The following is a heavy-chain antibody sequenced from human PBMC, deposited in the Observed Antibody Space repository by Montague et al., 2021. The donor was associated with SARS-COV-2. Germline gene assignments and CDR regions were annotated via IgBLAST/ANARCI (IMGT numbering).Heavy chain of an antibody. CDR3: SKAPNMVRGVYFDY. Sequence: SLRLSCAASGFYAMSWVRQAPGKGLAWVSVIIGSGGNTYYANSVKGRFTISIDNSKNTLYLQMYILIAEDTAVYYCSKAPNMVRGVYFDYWGQGTLVTVSS. J-gene: IGHJ4*02. V-gene: IGHV3-23*01. CDR1: GFYA. CDR2: IIGSGGNT. D-gene: IGHD3-10*01.